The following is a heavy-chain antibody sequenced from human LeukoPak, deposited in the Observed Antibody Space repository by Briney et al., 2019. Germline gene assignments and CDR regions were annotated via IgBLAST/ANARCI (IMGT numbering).Heavy chain of an antibody. CDR2: IYYSGST. D-gene: IGHD6-13*01. Sequence: ETLSLTCIVSGGSISSSSYYWGWIRQPPGKGLEWIGSIYYSGSTYYNPSLKSRVTISVDTSKNQFSLKLSSVTAADTAVYYCARDHTAADYYYYYYMDVWGKGTTVTVSS. V-gene: IGHV4-39*07. CDR3: ARDHTAADYYYYYYMDV. J-gene: IGHJ6*03. CDR1: GGSISSSSYY.